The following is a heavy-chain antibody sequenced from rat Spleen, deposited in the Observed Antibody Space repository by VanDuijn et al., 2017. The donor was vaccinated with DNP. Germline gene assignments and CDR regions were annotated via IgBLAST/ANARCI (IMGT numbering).Heavy chain of an antibody. V-gene: IGHV3-1*01. J-gene: IGHJ2*01. CDR3: AKGPNYGGYSDFFDY. D-gene: IGHD1-11*01. Sequence: EVQFQESGPGLVKSSQSLSLTCSVTGYSITSNYWAWIRKFPGNKMEWMGYINYSGTTSYNPSLRSRISFTRDTSKNQFFLQLNSVTTEDTATYYCAKGPNYGGYSDFFDYWGQGVMVTVSS. CDR2: INYSGTT. CDR1: GYSITSNY.